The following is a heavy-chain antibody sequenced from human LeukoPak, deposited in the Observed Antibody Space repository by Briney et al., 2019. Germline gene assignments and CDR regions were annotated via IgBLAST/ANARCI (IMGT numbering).Heavy chain of an antibody. CDR2: MYYSGTT. J-gene: IGHJ3*02. CDR3: AKSNGYGLVDI. V-gene: IGHV4-59*01. D-gene: IGHD3-10*01. CDR1: GGSISSYY. Sequence: PSETLSLTCTVSGGSISSYYWSWIRQPPGKGLRWIGYMYYSGTTNYTPSLRSRVTISADTSKNQFSLQVSSVTAADTAVYYCAKSNGYGLVDIWGQGTMVTVSS.